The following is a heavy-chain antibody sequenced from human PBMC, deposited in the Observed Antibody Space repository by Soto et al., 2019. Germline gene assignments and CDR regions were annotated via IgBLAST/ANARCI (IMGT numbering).Heavy chain of an antibody. D-gene: IGHD2-2*03. J-gene: IGHJ6*02. V-gene: IGHV4-39*01. Sequence: SETLSLTCTVSGGSVSSNSYSWGWIRQSPGKGLEWIGTIYSSENTYYNPSLLSRVTISVDTSKNEFSLRLSSVTAADTAVYYCARLNGYCVSTNCHGYYDMDVWGQGTTVTVSS. CDR1: GGSVSSNSYS. CDR3: ARLNGYCVSTNCHGYYDMDV. CDR2: IYSSENT.